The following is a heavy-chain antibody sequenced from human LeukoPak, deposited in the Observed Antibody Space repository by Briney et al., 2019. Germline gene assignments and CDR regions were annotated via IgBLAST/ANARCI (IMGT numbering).Heavy chain of an antibody. CDR3: AKSFRSTSLDY. CDR2: ISGSGDST. V-gene: IGHV3-23*01. CDR1: GFTFSSYG. D-gene: IGHD2-2*01. Sequence: GGSLRLSCAASGFTFSSYGMTWVRQAPGKGLEWVSAISGSGDSTYYADSVKGRLTISRDNSRNTLYLQMNSLRAGDTAVYYCAKSFRSTSLDYWGQGTLVTVSS. J-gene: IGHJ4*02.